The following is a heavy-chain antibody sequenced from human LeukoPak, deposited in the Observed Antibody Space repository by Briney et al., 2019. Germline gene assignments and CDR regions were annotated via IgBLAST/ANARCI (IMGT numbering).Heavy chain of an antibody. J-gene: IGHJ4*02. CDR1: GGSFSGFS. D-gene: IGHD6-19*01. CDR3: ARGKRKYSSAWYYFDY. CDR2: INHSGST. V-gene: IGHV4-34*01. Sequence: PSETLSLTCAVYGGSFSGFSWNWIRQPPGKGLEWIGEINHSGSTNYNPSLKSRVTISVDTSKNQFSLKLRSVTAADTAVYYCARGKRKYSSAWYYFDYWGQGTLVTVSS.